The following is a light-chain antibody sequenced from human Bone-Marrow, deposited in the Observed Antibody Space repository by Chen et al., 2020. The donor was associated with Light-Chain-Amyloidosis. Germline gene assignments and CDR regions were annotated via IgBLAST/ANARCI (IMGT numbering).Light chain of an antibody. Sequence: QSALTQPASVSGSPGQSIAISCPGTSSDVGSYNYVSWYQQHPGKAPKLMLYEVSNRPSGVSNRFSGSKSGNTASLTISGLQAEDEAGYYCSSYTSSSTSWVFGGGTKLTVL. CDR3: SSYTSSSTSWV. V-gene: IGLV2-14*01. CDR2: EVS. CDR1: SSDVGSYNY. J-gene: IGLJ3*02.